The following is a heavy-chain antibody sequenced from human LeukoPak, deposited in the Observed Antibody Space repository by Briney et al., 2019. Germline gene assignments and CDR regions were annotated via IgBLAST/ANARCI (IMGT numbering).Heavy chain of an antibody. D-gene: IGHD3-9*01. CDR1: GFTFNTFN. Sequence: GGSLRLSCAASGFTFNTFNMNWVRQAPGKGLEWVSSITSGGDYIYYADSVKGRFTTSRDNAKNSLSLQLNSLRVEDTAVYYCARGHYDVLAASYKWTPDYWGQGTLVTVYS. J-gene: IGHJ4*02. CDR3: ARGHYDVLAASYKWTPDY. CDR2: ITSGGDYI. V-gene: IGHV3-21*01.